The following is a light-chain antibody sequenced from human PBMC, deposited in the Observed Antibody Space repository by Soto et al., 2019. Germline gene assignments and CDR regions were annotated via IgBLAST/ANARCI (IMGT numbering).Light chain of an antibody. CDR2: DVS. J-gene: IGLJ1*01. CDR3: SSHTSSSTPYV. Sequence: QSALTQPASVSGSPGQSITISCTGTSSDVGSYNLVSWYQQHPGKAPKLIIYDVSSRPSGVSNRFSGSKSGNTASLTISGLQAEDEADYYCSSHTSSSTPYVFGTGNKLTVL. V-gene: IGLV2-14*02. CDR1: SSDVGSYNL.